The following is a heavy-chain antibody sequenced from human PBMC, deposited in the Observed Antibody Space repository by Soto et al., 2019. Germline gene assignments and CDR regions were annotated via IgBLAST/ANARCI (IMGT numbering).Heavy chain of an antibody. CDR2: IFYDGTEQ. D-gene: IGHD6-6*01. V-gene: IGHV3-33*01. CDR1: GFTFRQYG. J-gene: IGHJ3*01. Sequence: QVQLVESGGGVFQPGTSLRLSCAASGFTFRQYGMHWVRQAPGKGLEWVAVIFYDGTEQYYADSVKSRFAISRDTPGIMVYLPMNRLRAEDTSVYYCVRRWGSLVHLGCVDFWGQGTTVVVSS. CDR3: VRRWGSLVHLGCVDF.